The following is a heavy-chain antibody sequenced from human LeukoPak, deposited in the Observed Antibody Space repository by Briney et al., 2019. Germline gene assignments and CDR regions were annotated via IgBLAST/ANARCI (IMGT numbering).Heavy chain of an antibody. D-gene: IGHD1-26*01. CDR3: ARAVGEARPFDY. V-gene: IGHV4-39*02. CDR1: GGSITSTNYY. Sequence: PSETLSLTCAVSGGSITSTNYYWGWIRQPPGKGLEWIGSIYYSGNTYYNPSLKSRVTLSVDTSKNHFSLKLNSVTAADTAVYYCARAVGEARPFDYWGQGTLVTVSS. J-gene: IGHJ4*02. CDR2: IYYSGNT.